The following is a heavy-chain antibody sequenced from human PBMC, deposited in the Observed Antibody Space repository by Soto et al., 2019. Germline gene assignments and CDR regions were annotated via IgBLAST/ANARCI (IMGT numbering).Heavy chain of an antibody. D-gene: IGHD3-9*01. CDR2: VYYSGST. CDR1: GGSVSSSSYY. CDR3: GGLEGLATISYYFNY. V-gene: IGHV4-39*01. J-gene: IGHJ4*02. Sequence: QLQLQESGPGLVKPSETLSLTCTVSGGSVSSSSYYWGWVRQPPGKGLEWIGSVYYSGSTYYNPSPESRVTISVDKSKNQFSLKLMSLCAADTAVYYCGGLEGLATISYYFNYWGQGALVTVSS.